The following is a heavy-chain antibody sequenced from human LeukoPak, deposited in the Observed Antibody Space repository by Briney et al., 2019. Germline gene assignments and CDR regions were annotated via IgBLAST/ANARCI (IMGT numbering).Heavy chain of an antibody. J-gene: IGHJ6*04. D-gene: IGHD3-10*01. CDR3: ARGSGEYYYYGMDV. V-gene: IGHV4-59*01. CDR1: SGSISSYY. Sequence: PSETLSLTCTVSSGSISSYYWSWIRQPPGKGLEWIGYIYYSGSTNYNPSLKSRVTISVDTSKNQFSLKLSSVTAADTAVYYCARGSGEYYYYGMDVWGKGTTVTVSS. CDR2: IYYSGST.